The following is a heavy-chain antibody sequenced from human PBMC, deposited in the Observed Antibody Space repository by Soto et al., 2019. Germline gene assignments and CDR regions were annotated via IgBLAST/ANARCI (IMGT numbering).Heavy chain of an antibody. CDR1: GGTFSSYA. CDR2: IIPIFGTA. V-gene: IGHV1-69*01. Sequence: QVQLVQSGAEVKKPGSSVKVSCKASGGTFSSYAISWVRQAPGQGLEWMGGIIPIFGTANYAQKCQGRVTIKPDESRSTGYMELGTLRSEDTDVYYCARSGGPWIQLWNNYDYYGMDVWGQGTTVTVSS. CDR3: ARSGGPWIQLWNNYDYYGMDV. J-gene: IGHJ6*02. D-gene: IGHD5-18*01.